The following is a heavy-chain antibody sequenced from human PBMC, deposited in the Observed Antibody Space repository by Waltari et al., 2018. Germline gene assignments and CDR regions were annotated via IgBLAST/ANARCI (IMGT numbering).Heavy chain of an antibody. CDR3: ARVFVYGANFGKRPMDV. J-gene: IGHJ6*03. V-gene: IGHV3-7*01. CDR2: IKQDGSEN. Sequence: EVQMVESGGGLVQPGGSLRLSCAASGFHLASSSLSGVRQAPGKGLEWVANIKQDGSENYYVDSVKGRFTISRDDAKNSLYLQMNSLRNEDTAVYFCARVFVYGANFGKRPMDVWGKGTTVTVSS. D-gene: IGHD4-17*01. CDR1: GFHLASSS.